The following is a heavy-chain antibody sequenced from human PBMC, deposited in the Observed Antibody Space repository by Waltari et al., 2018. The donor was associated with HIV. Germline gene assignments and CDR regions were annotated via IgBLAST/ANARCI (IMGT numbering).Heavy chain of an antibody. Sequence: QLQLQGSGPGLVKSSETLSLTCTVSGGSMTSSSYYWGWIRPPPGKGRGWIGSRSYSGSTYHNPCLRSRLTMSGDTSKIQFSLKLTSVTAADTAVYYCARSFSGYSNYFDPWGQGTLVTVSS. J-gene: IGHJ5*02. CDR1: GGSMTSSSYY. D-gene: IGHD4-4*01. V-gene: IGHV4-39*01. CDR3: ARSFSGYSNYFDP. CDR2: RSYSGST.